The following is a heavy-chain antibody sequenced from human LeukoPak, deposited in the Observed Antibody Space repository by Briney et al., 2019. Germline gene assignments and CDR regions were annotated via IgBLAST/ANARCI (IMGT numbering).Heavy chain of an antibody. CDR1: AFTFSDYS. V-gene: IGHV3-48*01. J-gene: IGHJ4*02. D-gene: IGHD1-26*01. CDR2: ISGRSSTI. CDR3: ARDRIKSGSYYFDY. Sequence: GGSLRLSCAASAFTFSDYSMNWVRQAPGKGLEWVSYISGRSSTIYYADSVKGRFTISRDNAKNSMYLQMNSLRAEDTAVYYCARDRIKSGSYYFDYWGQGTLVTVSP.